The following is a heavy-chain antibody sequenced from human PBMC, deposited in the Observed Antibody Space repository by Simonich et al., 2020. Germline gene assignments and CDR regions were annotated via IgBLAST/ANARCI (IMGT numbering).Heavy chain of an antibody. J-gene: IGHJ4*02. CDR1: GFTFDDYA. Sequence: EVQLVESGGGLVQPGRSLRLSCAASGFTFDDYAMHWVRQAPGRGRGWVSGISWNSGSIGYADSVKCRFTISRDNAKNSLYLQMNSLRAEDTALYYCAKDGGYCTNGVCYYFDYWGQGTLVTVSS. CDR2: ISWNSGSI. V-gene: IGHV3-9*01. CDR3: AKDGGYCTNGVCYYFDY. D-gene: IGHD2-8*01.